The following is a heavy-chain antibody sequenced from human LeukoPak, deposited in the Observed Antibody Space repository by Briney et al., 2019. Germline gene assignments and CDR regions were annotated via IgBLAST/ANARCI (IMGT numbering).Heavy chain of an antibody. J-gene: IGHJ5*02. V-gene: IGHV3-30-3*01. CDR2: ISYDGSNK. D-gene: IGHD2-21*01. CDR3: ARDRGENWFDP. Sequence: GGSLRLSCAASGSTFSSYAMHWVRQAPGKGLEWVAVISYDGSNKYYADSVKGRFTISRDNSKNTLYLQMNSLRAEDTAVYYCARDRGENWFDPWGQGTLVTVSS. CDR1: GSTFSSYA.